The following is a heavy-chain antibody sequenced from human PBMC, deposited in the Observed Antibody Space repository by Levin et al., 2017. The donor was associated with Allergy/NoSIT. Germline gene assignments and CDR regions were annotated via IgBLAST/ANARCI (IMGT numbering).Heavy chain of an antibody. CDR3: ARGRAYGSGSHAQLY. CDR2: INPNSGGT. CDR1: GYTFTGYY. V-gene: IGHV1-2*02. J-gene: IGHJ4*02. Sequence: GESLKISCKASGYTFTGYYMHWVRQAPGQGLEWMGWINPNSGGTNYAQKFQGRVTMTRDTSISTAYMELSRLRSDDTAVYYCARGRAYGSGSHAQLYWGQGTLVTVSS. D-gene: IGHD3-10*01.